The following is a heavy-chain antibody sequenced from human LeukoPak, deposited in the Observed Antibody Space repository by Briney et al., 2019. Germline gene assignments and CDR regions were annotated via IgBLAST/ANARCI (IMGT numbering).Heavy chain of an antibody. V-gene: IGHV3-21*01. CDR2: ISSSSSYI. D-gene: IGHD2-2*01. CDR3: ARAGVVPAATKSGEENNWFDP. J-gene: IGHJ5*02. Sequence: GGSLRLSCAASGFTFSSYSMNWVRQAPGKGLEWVSSISSSSSYIYYADSVKGRFTISRDNAKNSLYLQTNSLRAEDTAVYYCARAGVVPAATKSGEENNWFDPWGQGTLVTVSS. CDR1: GFTFSSYS.